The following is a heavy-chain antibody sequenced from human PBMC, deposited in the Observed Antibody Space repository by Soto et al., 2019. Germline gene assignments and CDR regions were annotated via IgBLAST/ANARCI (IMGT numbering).Heavy chain of an antibody. D-gene: IGHD1-7*01. V-gene: IGHV4-59*01. CDR1: GGSISSYY. J-gene: IGHJ6*02. CDR3: ARNNWNYGLYGMDV. Sequence: SETLSLTCTVSGGSISSYYWSWIRQPPGKGLEWIGYIYYSGSTNYNPSLKSRVTISVDTSKNQFSLKLSSVTAADTAVYYCARNNWNYGLYGMDVWGQGTTVNVSS. CDR2: IYYSGST.